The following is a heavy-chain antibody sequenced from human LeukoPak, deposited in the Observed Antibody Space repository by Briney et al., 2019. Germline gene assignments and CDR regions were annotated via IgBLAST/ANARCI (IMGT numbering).Heavy chain of an antibody. CDR2: INHSGST. V-gene: IGHV4-34*01. D-gene: IGHD7-27*01. CDR1: GGSFSGYY. CDR3: ARHISTWGYKYYFEY. J-gene: IGHJ4*02. Sequence: PSETLSLTCAVYGGSFSGYYWSWIRQPPGKGLEWIGEINHSGSTNYNPSLKSRLSMSVDASKNRVSLRLTSATAADTAVYYCARHISTWGYKYYFEYWGQGALVTVSS.